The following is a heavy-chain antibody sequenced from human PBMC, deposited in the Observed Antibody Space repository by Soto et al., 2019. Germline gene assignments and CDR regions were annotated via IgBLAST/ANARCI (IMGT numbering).Heavy chain of an antibody. CDR1: GGTFSSYA. J-gene: IGHJ5*02. Sequence: QVQLVQSGAEVKKPGSSVKVSCKASGGTFSSYAISWVRQAPGQGLEWMGGIIPIFGTANYAQKFQGRVTINADEINNTGYIELSSLRSEDTAVYFCAWGIAVAGTSGSWFGPWGQGTLVTGSS. CDR2: IIPIFGTA. CDR3: AWGIAVAGTSGSWFGP. D-gene: IGHD6-19*01. V-gene: IGHV1-69*01.